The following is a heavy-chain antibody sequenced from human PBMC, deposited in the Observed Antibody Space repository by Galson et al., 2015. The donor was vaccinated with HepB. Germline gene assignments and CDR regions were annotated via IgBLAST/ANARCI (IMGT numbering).Heavy chain of an antibody. CDR2: ISAYNGNT. CDR3: AREPIAVAYWYFDL. CDR1: GYTFTSYG. D-gene: IGHD6-19*01. Sequence: SVKVSCKASGYTFTSYGISWVRQAPGQGLEWMGWISAYNGNTNYAQKLQGRVTMTTDTSTSTAYMELRSLRSDDTAVYYCAREPIAVAYWYFDLWGRGTLVTVSS. V-gene: IGHV1-18*01. J-gene: IGHJ2*01.